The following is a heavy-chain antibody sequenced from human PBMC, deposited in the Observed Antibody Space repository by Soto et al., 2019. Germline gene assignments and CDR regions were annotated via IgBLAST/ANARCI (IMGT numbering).Heavy chain of an antibody. Sequence: ASVKVSCKVSGYTLTELSMHWVRQAPGKGLEWMGGFDPEDGETIYAQKFQGRVTMTEDTSTDTAYMELSSLRSEDTAVHYCATDLRGSGKLYYYYGMDVWGQGTTVIVSS. CDR2: FDPEDGET. J-gene: IGHJ6*02. CDR1: GYTLTELS. CDR3: ATDLRGSGKLYYYYGMDV. V-gene: IGHV1-24*01. D-gene: IGHD3-10*01.